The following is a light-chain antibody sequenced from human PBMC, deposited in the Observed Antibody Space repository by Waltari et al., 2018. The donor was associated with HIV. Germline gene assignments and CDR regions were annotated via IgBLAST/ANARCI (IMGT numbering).Light chain of an antibody. CDR3: QQYNSYPYT. CDR2: RAS. CDR1: QGTVYW. Sequence: DIQMTQSPSTLSASVGDRVTITCRASQGTVYWLAWYQQKPGKAPKLLIYRASTLETGVPSRFSGSGSGTEFTLTISSLQPDDFATYYCQQYNSYPYTFGQGTKLEIK. V-gene: IGKV1-5*03. J-gene: IGKJ2*01.